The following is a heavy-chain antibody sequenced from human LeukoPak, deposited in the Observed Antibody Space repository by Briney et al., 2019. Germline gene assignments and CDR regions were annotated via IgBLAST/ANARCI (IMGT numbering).Heavy chain of an antibody. CDR1: GFTFNSFV. CDR2: ISVNGGA. J-gene: IGHJ4*02. V-gene: IGHV3-23*01. D-gene: IGHD6-19*01. CDR3: AKVLPPRGGRSGWYETNDY. Sequence: GGSLRLSCAASGFTFNSFVMSWVRQAPGKGLEWVSSISVNGGASYADSVKGRFTISRDNSKNALYLQMSGLRADDTAVYYCAKVLPPRGGRSGWYETNDYWGQGTLVTVSS.